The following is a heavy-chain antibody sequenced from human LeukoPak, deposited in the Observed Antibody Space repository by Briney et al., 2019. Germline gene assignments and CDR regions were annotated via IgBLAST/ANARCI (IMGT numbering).Heavy chain of an antibody. Sequence: ASVKVSCKASGGTFSSYAISWVRQAPGQGLERMGGIIPIFGTANYAQKFQGRVTITTDESTSTAYMELSSLRSEDTAVYYCARYASWPTNWFDPWGQGTLVTVSS. D-gene: IGHD6-13*01. CDR2: IIPIFGTA. J-gene: IGHJ5*02. CDR3: ARYASWPTNWFDP. CDR1: GGTFSSYA. V-gene: IGHV1-69*05.